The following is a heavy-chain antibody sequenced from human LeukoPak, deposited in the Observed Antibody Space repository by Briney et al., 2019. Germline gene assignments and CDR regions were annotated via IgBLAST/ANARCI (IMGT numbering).Heavy chain of an antibody. D-gene: IGHD6-19*01. CDR1: GFTFHEYG. Sequence: PGRSLRLSCAASGFTFHEYGMHWVRQVPGKGLEWVSGIGWNSARTWYADSVRGRFTISRDNAENSLSLQMNSLRPEDTAWYYCVKDSVAGVGLLTRFDSWGQGTLVTVSS. CDR3: VKDSVAGVGLLTRFDS. V-gene: IGHV3-9*01. CDR2: IGWNSART. J-gene: IGHJ4*02.